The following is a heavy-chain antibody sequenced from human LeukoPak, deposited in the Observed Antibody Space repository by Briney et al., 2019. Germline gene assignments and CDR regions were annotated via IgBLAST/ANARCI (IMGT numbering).Heavy chain of an antibody. J-gene: IGHJ4*02. Sequence: SQTPSLTCTVSGGSISSGSYYWSWIRQPAGMGLEWIGRIYTSGSTNYYPSLKSRVTISVDTSKNQFSLKLSSVTAADTAVYYCARGGERYCSSTSCSLDYWGQGTLVTVSS. CDR3: ARGGERYCSSTSCSLDY. CDR1: GGSISSGSYY. V-gene: IGHV4-61*02. CDR2: IYTSGST. D-gene: IGHD2-2*01.